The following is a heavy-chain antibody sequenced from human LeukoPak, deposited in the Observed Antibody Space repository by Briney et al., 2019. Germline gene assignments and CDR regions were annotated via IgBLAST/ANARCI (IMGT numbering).Heavy chain of an antibody. D-gene: IGHD2-2*01. CDR1: GGSFSGYY. Sequence: SETLSLTCAVYGGSFSGYYWSWIRQPPGKGLEWIGEINHSGSTNYNPSLKSRVTISVDTSKNQFSLKLSSVTAADTAVYYCARVARGVVPAAILNNWFDPWGQGTLVTVSS. V-gene: IGHV4-34*01. CDR3: ARVARGVVPAAILNNWFDP. CDR2: INHSGST. J-gene: IGHJ5*02.